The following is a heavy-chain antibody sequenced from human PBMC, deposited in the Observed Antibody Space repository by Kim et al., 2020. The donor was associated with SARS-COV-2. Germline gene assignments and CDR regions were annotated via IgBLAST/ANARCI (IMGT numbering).Heavy chain of an antibody. D-gene: IGHD3-22*01. CDR3: TRAYDGSGHGFHY. V-gene: IGHV3-72*01. J-gene: IGHJ4*01. CDR1: GFTLSDYY. CDR2: SRNKANSYTT. Sequence: WGSLRLSCAASGFTLSDYYMDWVRQAPEKGLEWVGRSRNKANSYTTEYAASVKGRFTISKDDSKNSLYLQLNRLETEDTAEYYCTRAYDGSGHGFHYWG.